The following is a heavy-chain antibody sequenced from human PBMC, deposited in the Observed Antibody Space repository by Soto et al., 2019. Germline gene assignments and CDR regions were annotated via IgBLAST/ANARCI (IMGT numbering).Heavy chain of an antibody. CDR2: VFYTGAT. CDR3: TREDSSTSEY. D-gene: IGHD6-13*01. V-gene: IGHV4-39*02. J-gene: IGHJ4*02. Sequence: SETLSLTCTVSNDSITTADYHWGWIRQSPGKGLEWIANVFYTGATHYNPSLKSRVTMSVDTSKSQFSLKLSSVTAADTALYYCTREDSSTSEYWSQGTLDTVSS. CDR1: NDSITTADYH.